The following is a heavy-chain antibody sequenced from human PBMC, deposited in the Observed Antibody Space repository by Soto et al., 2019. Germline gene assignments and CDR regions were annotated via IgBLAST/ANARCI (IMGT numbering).Heavy chain of an antibody. J-gene: IGHJ3*01. D-gene: IGHD1-20*01. CDR2: ISHSGTS. CDR3: AGVVLSITRGAFDA. V-gene: IGHV4-4*02. Sequence: QVQLQESGPGLVKPSGTLSLTCAVSGGSISSSHWWTWVRQSPGKGLEYIGEISHSGTSNSNPSLKSRVTLSVDRTKNHFTLTPTSVTAADTAVYYCAGVVLSITRGAFDAWGQGTPVIVSS. CDR1: GGSISSSHW.